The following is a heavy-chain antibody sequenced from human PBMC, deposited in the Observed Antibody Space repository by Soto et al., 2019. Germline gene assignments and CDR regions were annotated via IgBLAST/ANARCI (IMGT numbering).Heavy chain of an antibody. J-gene: IGHJ4*02. D-gene: IGHD2-2*01. CDR1: GGTFSSYT. CDR2: IIPILGIA. V-gene: IGHV1-69*02. CDR3: ARAGSTSCYECFDY. Sequence: QVQLVQSGAEVKKPGSSVKVSCKASGGTFSSYTISWVRQAPGQGLEWMGRIIPILGIANYAQKFQGRVTITADKSTSTADMELSSLRSEDTAVYYCARAGSTSCYECFDYWGQGTLVTVSS.